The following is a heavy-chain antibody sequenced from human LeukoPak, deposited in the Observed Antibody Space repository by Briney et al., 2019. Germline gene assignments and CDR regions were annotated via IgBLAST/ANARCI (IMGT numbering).Heavy chain of an antibody. D-gene: IGHD2-2*01. CDR2: IKQDGSEK. CDR1: GFTFSSYW. V-gene: IGHV3-7*01. CDR3: ATLLVPPAILIY. Sequence: GGSLRLSCAASGFTFSSYWMSWVRQAPGKGLEWVANIKQDGSEKYYVDSVKGRFTISRDSAKNSLYLQMSSLRAEDTAVYYCATLLVPPAILIYWGQGTSVPVSS. J-gene: IGHJ4*02.